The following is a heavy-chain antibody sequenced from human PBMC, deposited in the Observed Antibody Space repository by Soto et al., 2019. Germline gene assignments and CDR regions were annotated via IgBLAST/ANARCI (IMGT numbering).Heavy chain of an antibody. Sequence: SETLSLTCTFACGSISSYYRSWIRQPPGKGLERIGYIYYSGSTNYKPSLQGRVTISVDTSKNQFSLKLSSVTAADTAVYYCARLTYDFWSGYYIADYYYYYMDVWGKGTTVTVSS. CDR2: IYYSGST. CDR1: CGSISSYY. D-gene: IGHD3-3*01. CDR3: ARLTYDFWSGYYIADYYYYYMDV. J-gene: IGHJ6*03. V-gene: IGHV4-59*08.